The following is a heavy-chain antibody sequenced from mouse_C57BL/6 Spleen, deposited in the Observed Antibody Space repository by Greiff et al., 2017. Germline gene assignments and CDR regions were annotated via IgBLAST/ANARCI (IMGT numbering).Heavy chain of an antibody. CDR2: IYPGSGST. CDR1: GYTFTSYW. CDR3: ARMRYYGSSYYFDY. V-gene: IGHV1-55*01. Sequence: QVQLQQSGAELVKPGASVKMSCKASGYTFTSYWITWVKQRPGQGLEWIGDIYPGSGSTNYNEKFKSKATLTVDTSSSTAYMQLSSLTSEDSAVYYCARMRYYGSSYYFDYWGQGTTLTVSS. D-gene: IGHD1-1*01. J-gene: IGHJ2*01.